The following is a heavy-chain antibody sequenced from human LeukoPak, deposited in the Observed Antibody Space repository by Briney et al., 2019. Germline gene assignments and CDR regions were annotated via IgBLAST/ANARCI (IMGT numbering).Heavy chain of an antibody. J-gene: IGHJ6*03. V-gene: IGHV1-46*03. Sequence: ASVKVSCKASGYTFTSYGISWVRQTPGQGLEWMGIINPRGGTTSYVQKFQGRVTMTRDMSTSTVYMELSSLRSEDTAVYYCARGERKRYYYYYYMDVWGKGTTVTVSS. CDR3: ARGERKRYYYYYYMDV. D-gene: IGHD1-1*01. CDR1: GYTFTSYG. CDR2: INPRGGTT.